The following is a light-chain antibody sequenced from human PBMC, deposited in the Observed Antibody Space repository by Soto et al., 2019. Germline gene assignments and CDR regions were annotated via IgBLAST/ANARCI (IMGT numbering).Light chain of an antibody. CDR2: AAS. J-gene: IGKJ1*01. CDR1: ESIRTW. Sequence: DIQMTHYPSTLSASVGDRVTITCRASESIRTWLAWYQHKPGKAPKLLIYAASSLQSGFPSRFSGSGSGTDFTLTISSPQPEDFATYYCQQSYSTPPTFGQGTKVDIK. V-gene: IGKV1-39*01. CDR3: QQSYSTPPT.